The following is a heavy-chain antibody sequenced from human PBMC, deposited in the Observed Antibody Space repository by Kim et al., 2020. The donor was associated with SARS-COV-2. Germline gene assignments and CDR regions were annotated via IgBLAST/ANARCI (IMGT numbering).Heavy chain of an antibody. D-gene: IGHD2-2*01. V-gene: IGHV3-7*01. CDR1: GFTFSSYW. J-gene: IGHJ6*02. CDR3: ARVVSSIVVVPAARSQYYGMDV. Sequence: GGSLRLSCAASGFTFSSYWMSWVRQAPGKGLEWVANIKQDGSEKYYVDSVKGRFTISRDNAKNSLYLQMNSLRAEDTAVYYCARVVSSIVVVPAARSQYYGMDVWGQGTTVTVSS. CDR2: IKQDGSEK.